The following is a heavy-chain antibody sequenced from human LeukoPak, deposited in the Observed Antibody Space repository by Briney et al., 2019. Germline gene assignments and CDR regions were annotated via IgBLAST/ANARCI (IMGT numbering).Heavy chain of an antibody. CDR2: IYYSGST. J-gene: IGHJ4*02. V-gene: IGHV4-61*05. CDR1: GGSISSSSYY. CDR3: ARLSGYSYGRDDY. Sequence: SETLSLTCTVSGGSISSSSYYWGWIRQPPGKGLEWIGYIYYSGSTNYNPSLKSRVTISVDTSKNQFSLKLSSVTAADTAVYYCARLSGYSYGRDDYWGQGTLVTVSS. D-gene: IGHD5-18*01.